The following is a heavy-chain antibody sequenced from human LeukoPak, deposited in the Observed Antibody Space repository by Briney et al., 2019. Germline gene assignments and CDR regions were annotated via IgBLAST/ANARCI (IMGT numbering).Heavy chain of an antibody. CDR1: GGTFSSYA. J-gene: IGHJ4*02. D-gene: IGHD5-12*01. CDR3: ASLLVGMATIDFDY. Sequence: ASVKVSCKASGGTFSSYAISWLRQAPGQGLEWMGRIIPIFGTANYAQKFQGRVTITTDESTSTAYMELSSLRSEDTAVYYCASLLVGMATIDFDYWGQGTLVTVSS. CDR2: IIPIFGTA. V-gene: IGHV1-69*05.